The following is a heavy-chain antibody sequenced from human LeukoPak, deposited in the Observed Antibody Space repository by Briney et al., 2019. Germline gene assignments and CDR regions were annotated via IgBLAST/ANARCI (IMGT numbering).Heavy chain of an antibody. Sequence: GASVKVSRKASGYTFTNYDINWVRQAAGQGPEWMGWMRPSNGNTGYAQKFQGRVTMTRNTSINTAYMELSSLRSDDTAVYYCARPPMGVGALGWGQGTLVTVSS. CDR2: MRPSNGNT. CDR1: GYTFTNYD. D-gene: IGHD1-26*01. J-gene: IGHJ4*02. V-gene: IGHV1-8*01. CDR3: ARPPMGVGALG.